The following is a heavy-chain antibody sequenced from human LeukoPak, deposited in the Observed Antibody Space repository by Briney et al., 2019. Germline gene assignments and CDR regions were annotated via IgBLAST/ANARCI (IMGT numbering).Heavy chain of an antibody. CDR3: AKDWAGSDRRYYFDY. D-gene: IGHD3-22*01. Sequence: GGSLRLSCAASGFIFSTYAVSWVRQAPGKGLEWVSAISGSGGSTYHADSVKGRFTISRDNSQNTLYLQMNSLRAEDSAVYYCAKDWAGSDRRYYFDYWGQGTLVTVSS. CDR1: GFIFSTYA. J-gene: IGHJ4*02. V-gene: IGHV3-23*01. CDR2: ISGSGGST.